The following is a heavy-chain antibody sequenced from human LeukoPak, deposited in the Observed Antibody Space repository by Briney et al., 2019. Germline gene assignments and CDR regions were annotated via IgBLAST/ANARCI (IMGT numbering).Heavy chain of an antibody. Sequence: SETLSLTCTVSGGSISSYYWSWIRQPPGKGLEWIGYIYYSGSTYYNPSLQSRVTISIDTSKNQFSLKLSSVTAADTAVYYCARRTFGGVIGKTFDYWGQGILVTVSS. CDR3: ARRTFGGVIGKTFDY. J-gene: IGHJ4*02. CDR2: IYYSGST. D-gene: IGHD3-16*02. V-gene: IGHV4-59*08. CDR1: GGSISSYY.